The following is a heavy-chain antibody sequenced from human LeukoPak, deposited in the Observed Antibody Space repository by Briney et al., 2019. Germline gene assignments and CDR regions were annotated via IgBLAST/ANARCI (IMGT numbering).Heavy chain of an antibody. CDR2: ISSSGSTI. J-gene: IGHJ6*03. CDR3: ARRGRAYYYDSSGYYYYYYYMDV. D-gene: IGHD3-22*01. CDR1: GFTVSSNS. V-gene: IGHV3-11*04. Sequence: KPGGSLRLSCTVSGFTVSSNSMSWIRQAPGKGLEWVSYISSSGSTIYYADSVKGRFTIPRDNAKNSLYLQMNSLRAEDTAVYYCARRGRAYYYDSSGYYYYYYYMDVWGKGTTVTVSS.